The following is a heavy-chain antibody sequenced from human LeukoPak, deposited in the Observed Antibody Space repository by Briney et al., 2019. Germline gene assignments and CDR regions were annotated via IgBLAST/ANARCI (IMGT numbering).Heavy chain of an antibody. J-gene: IGHJ5*02. Sequence: GASVKVSCKASGYTFTSYGISWLRQAPGQGLEWMGWISAYNGNTNYAQKLQGRVTMTTDTSTSTAYMELRSLRSDDTAVYYCARAGGYCSSTSCYESWYNWFDPWGQGTLVTVSS. V-gene: IGHV1-18*01. CDR3: ARAGGYCSSTSCYESWYNWFDP. CDR1: GYTFTSYG. D-gene: IGHD2-2*03. CDR2: ISAYNGNT.